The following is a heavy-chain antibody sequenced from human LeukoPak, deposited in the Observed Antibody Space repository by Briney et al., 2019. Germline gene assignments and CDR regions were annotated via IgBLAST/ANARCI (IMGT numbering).Heavy chain of an antibody. Sequence: SETLSLTCTVSGGSISIYYWSWIRQPAGKGLEWIGRMYTSGSTNFNPSLKSRVTMSVDTSKNQVSLKLSSVTAADTAVYYCARAGAVVPAAKAKSVYFDYWGQGTLVTVSS. CDR3: ARAGAVVPAAKAKSVYFDY. V-gene: IGHV4-4*07. CDR2: MYTSGST. J-gene: IGHJ4*02. D-gene: IGHD2-2*01. CDR1: GGSISIYY.